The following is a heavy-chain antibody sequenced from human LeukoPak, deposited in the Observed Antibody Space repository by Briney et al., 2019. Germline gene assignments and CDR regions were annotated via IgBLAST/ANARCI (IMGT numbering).Heavy chain of an antibody. V-gene: IGHV3-7*01. D-gene: IGHD2-15*01. J-gene: IGHJ6*03. Sequence: PGGSLRLSCAASGFTFSSYWMSWVRQAPGRGLKWVANIKQDGSEKYYVDSVKGRFTISRDNSKNTLYLQMNSLRAEGTAVYYCARDGRGSTPWPYYYYYMDVWGKGTTVTVSS. CDR3: ARDGRGSTPWPYYYYYMDV. CDR1: GFTFSSYW. CDR2: IKQDGSEK.